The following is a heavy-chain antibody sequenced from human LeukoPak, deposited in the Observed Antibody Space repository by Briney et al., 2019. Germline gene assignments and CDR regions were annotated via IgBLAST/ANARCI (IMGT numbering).Heavy chain of an antibody. V-gene: IGHV3-21*04. CDR3: AKRLRLGSITMVRGVIVSPYDY. Sequence: GGSLRLSCAASGFTFSSYSMNWVRQAPGKGLEWVSSISSSSSYVYYADSVKGRFTISRDNSKNTLYLQMNSLRAEDTAVYYCAKRLRLGSITMVRGVIVSPYDYWGQGTLVTVSS. CDR2: ISSSSSYV. CDR1: GFTFSSYS. D-gene: IGHD3-10*01. J-gene: IGHJ4*02.